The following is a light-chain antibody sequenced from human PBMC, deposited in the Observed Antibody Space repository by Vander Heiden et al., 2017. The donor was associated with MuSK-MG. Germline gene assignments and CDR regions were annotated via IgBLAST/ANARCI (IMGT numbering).Light chain of an antibody. CDR1: QRLLHSNGYNY. J-gene: IGKJ1*01. V-gene: IGKV2-28*01. Sequence: DIVMTQSPLPLPVTPGEPASISCRSSQRLLHSNGYNYLDWYLQKPVQSPQLLIYLGSNRVSGVPDRFSGSGSGTDFTLKISRVEAEDVGVYYCRQALQTPRTFGQGTKVEIK. CDR2: LGS. CDR3: RQALQTPRT.